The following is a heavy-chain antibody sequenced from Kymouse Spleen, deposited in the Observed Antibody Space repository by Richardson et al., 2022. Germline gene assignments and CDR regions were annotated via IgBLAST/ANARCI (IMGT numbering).Heavy chain of an antibody. J-gene: IGHJ6*02. Sequence: QVQLVESGGGLVKPGGSLRLSCAASGFTFSDYYMSWIRQAPGKGLEWVSYISSSGSTIYYADSVKGRFTISRDNAKNSLYLQMNSLRAEDTAVYYCARDRITMVRGVIGYYYYGMDVWGQGTTVTVSS. CDR2: ISSSGSTI. CDR1: GFTFSDYY. V-gene: IGHV3-11*01. D-gene: IGHD3-10*01. CDR3: ARDRITMVRGVIGYYYYGMDV.